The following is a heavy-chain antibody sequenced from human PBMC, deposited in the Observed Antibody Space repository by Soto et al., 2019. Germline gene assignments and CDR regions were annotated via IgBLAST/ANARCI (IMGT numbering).Heavy chain of an antibody. D-gene: IGHD6-13*01. CDR3: ARNLEAAAAQC. J-gene: IGHJ4*02. CDR2: MSPNSGNT. Sequence: ASVKVSCKASGYTFTSYDINWVRQATGQGLEWMGGMSPNSGNTGYAQKFQGRVTMTRNTSISTAYMELSSLRSDDTAVYYCARNLEAAAAQCWGQGNLVTVSS. CDR1: GYTFTSYD. V-gene: IGHV1-8*01.